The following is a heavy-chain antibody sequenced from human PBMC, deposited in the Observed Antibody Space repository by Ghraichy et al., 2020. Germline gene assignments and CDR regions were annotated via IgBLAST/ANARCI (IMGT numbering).Heavy chain of an antibody. V-gene: IGHV3-15*01. CDR2: IKSKTDGGTT. CDR1: GFTFSNAW. Sequence: GGSLRLSCAASGFTFSNAWMSWVRQAPGKGLEWVGRIKSKTDGGTTDYAAPVKGRFTISRDDSKNTLYLQMNSLKTEDTAVYYCTTDPPLLERYNWNYQSFDYWGQGTLVSDSS. J-gene: IGHJ4*02. D-gene: IGHD1-7*01. CDR3: TTDPPLLERYNWNYQSFDY.